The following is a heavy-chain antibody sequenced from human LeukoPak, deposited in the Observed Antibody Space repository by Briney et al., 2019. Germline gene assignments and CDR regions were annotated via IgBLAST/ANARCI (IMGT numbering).Heavy chain of an antibody. CDR1: LAIVSVDR. CDR2: ISSSSSYI. CDR3: ASANADCTGASCCPRYYYYSIDV. Sequence: GGSLRLSCVPPLAIVSVDRMKTRSQAPGKGLEWVSSISSSSSYIYYADSVKGRFTISRDNAKNSLYLQMNSPRAEDTAVYYCASANADCTGASCCPRYYYYSIDVWGKGTTVTVSS. V-gene: IGHV3-21*01. J-gene: IGHJ6*03. D-gene: IGHD2-8*02.